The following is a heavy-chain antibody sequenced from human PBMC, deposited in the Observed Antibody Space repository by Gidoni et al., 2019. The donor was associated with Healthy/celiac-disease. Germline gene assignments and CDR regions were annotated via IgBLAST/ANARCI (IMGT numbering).Heavy chain of an antibody. CDR1: GFTFSGSA. CDR2: IRSKATSYAT. CDR3: TRRTGDSPFDL. Sequence: ELQLVESGGGLVQPWGSLKLSCAASGFTFSGSAMHWVRQASGKGLEWVGRIRSKATSYATAYAASVKGRFTISRDDSKNTAYLQMNSLKTEDTAVYYCTRRTGDSPFDLWGRGTLVTVSS. J-gene: IGHJ2*01. V-gene: IGHV3-73*01. D-gene: IGHD5-12*01.